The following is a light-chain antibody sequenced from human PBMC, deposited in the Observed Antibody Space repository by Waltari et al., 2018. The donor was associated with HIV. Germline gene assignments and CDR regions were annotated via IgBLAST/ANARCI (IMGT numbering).Light chain of an antibody. J-gene: IGKJ2*01. CDR1: QNINNW. CDR2: RAS. CDR3: QQYKSYPVT. V-gene: IGKV1-5*03. Sequence: DIQLTQSPSSLSASVGDRVTITCRASQNINNWLAWYQQKPGETPKFLIYRASTLESGVPSRFSGSGSVTEFSLTISSLQPEDFAIYYCQQYKSYPVTFGRGT.